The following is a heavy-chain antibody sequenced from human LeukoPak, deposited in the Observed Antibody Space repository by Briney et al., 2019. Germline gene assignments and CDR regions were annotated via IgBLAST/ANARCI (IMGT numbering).Heavy chain of an antibody. CDR3: ARDLSHRGDPYWYFDL. Sequence: HPGGSLRLSCAASGFTFSSYAMHWVRQAPGKGLEWVAVISYDGSNKYYADSVKGRFTISRDNSKNTLYLQMNSLTAEDTAMYYCARDLSHRGDPYWYFDLWGRGTLVTVSS. J-gene: IGHJ2*01. CDR1: GFTFSSYA. V-gene: IGHV3-30-3*01. CDR2: ISYDGSNK. D-gene: IGHD2-21*02.